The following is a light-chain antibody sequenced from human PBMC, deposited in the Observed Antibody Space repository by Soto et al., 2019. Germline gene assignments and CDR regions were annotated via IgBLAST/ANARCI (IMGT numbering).Light chain of an antibody. Sequence: QSALTQPASVSGSPGQSISISCTGTSSDIGGSKYVSWYQQHPGTAPKLLIYEVTYRPSGVSDRFSGSKSGNTASLTVSGLQAEDEADYYCSSYSSSATLDVFGTGTKVTVL. J-gene: IGLJ1*01. V-gene: IGLV2-14*01. CDR2: EVT. CDR3: SSYSSSATLDV. CDR1: SSDIGGSKY.